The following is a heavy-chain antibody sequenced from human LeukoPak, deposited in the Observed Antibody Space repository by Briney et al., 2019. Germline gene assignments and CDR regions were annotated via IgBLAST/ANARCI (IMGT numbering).Heavy chain of an antibody. Sequence: SEALSLTCTVSGGSISSYYLSWIRQPPGKGLEWVGYIYYSGSTNYNPSLKSRVTISVDTSKNQFSLKLSSVTAADTAVYYCARHGDEYYYDSSGWYYFDYWGQGTLVTVSS. CDR1: GGSISSYY. D-gene: IGHD3-22*01. V-gene: IGHV4-59*08. J-gene: IGHJ4*02. CDR3: ARHGDEYYYDSSGWYYFDY. CDR2: IYYSGST.